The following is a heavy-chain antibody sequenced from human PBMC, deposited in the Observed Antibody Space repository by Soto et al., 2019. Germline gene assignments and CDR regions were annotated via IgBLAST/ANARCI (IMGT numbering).Heavy chain of an antibody. J-gene: IGHJ6*02. CDR1: GFSFSGST. D-gene: IGHD3-22*01. CDR2: IRGKGKTVAT. Sequence: EVHVVESGGGLVQPGGSLRLSCEASGFSFSGSTMHWVRQSSGKGLEWLGRIRGKGKTVATVYAASVKGRFTMSKDDSGTLVYLQMTRLTSADTATYYCTRQGPLGLRGVFYSYAMCVWGQGTRVTVSS. V-gene: IGHV3-73*02. CDR3: TRQGPLGLRGVFYSYAMCV.